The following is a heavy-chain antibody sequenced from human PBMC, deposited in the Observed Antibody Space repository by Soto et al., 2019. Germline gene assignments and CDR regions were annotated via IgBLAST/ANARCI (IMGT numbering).Heavy chain of an antibody. CDR3: VFEFGGSHGMEV. Sequence: QVQLVQSGAEVKKPGASVKVSCKASGYTFTSYDINWVRQATGQGLEWMGWMNPNSGNTGYAQKFQGRVTMTRNTYISTSYMELSRLRSEDTALYYCVFEFGGSHGMEVWGQGTTVNVS. J-gene: IGHJ6*02. CDR1: GYTFTSYD. V-gene: IGHV1-8*01. D-gene: IGHD3-16*01. CDR2: MNPNSGNT.